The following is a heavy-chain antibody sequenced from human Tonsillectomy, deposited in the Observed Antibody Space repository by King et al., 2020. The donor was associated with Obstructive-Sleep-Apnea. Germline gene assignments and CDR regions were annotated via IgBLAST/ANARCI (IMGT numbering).Heavy chain of an antibody. CDR2: IYYSGST. CDR3: ARGQNTGYSSSWVYFQH. CDR1: GGSISSYY. J-gene: IGHJ1*01. Sequence: VQLQESGPGLVKPSETLSLTCTVSGGSISSYYWSWIRQPPGKRLEWIGYIYYSGSTNYNPSLKSRVTISVDTSKNQFSLKLRSATAADTAVYYCARGQNTGYSSSWVYFQHWGQGTLVTVSS. D-gene: IGHD6-13*01. V-gene: IGHV4-59*01.